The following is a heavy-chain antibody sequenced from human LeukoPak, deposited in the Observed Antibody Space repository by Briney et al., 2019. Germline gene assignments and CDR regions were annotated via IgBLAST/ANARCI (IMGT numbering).Heavy chain of an antibody. CDR1: GFTFSSYS. J-gene: IGHJ4*02. V-gene: IGHV3-21*01. CDR2: ISSSSSYI. CDR3: ARDRNRYSGSYYSDY. D-gene: IGHD1-26*01. Sequence: GGSLRLSCAASGFTFSSYSMNWVRQAPGKGLEWVSSISSSSSYIYYADSVKGRFTISRDNSKNTLYLQMNSLRAEDTAVYYCARDRNRYSGSYYSDYWGQGTLVTVSS.